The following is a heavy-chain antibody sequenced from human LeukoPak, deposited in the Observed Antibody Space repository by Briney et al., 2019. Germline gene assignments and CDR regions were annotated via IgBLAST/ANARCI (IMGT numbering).Heavy chain of an antibody. J-gene: IGHJ4*02. CDR2: IGTAGDT. CDR1: GFTFSSYD. Sequence: GGSLRLSCAASGFTFSSYDMHWVRQATGKGLEWVSAIGTAGDTYYPGSVKGRFTISRENAKNSLYLQMNSLRAGDTAVYYCARSYGSGSYYNSYFDYRGQGTLVTVSS. V-gene: IGHV3-13*04. CDR3: ARSYGSGSYYNSYFDY. D-gene: IGHD3-10*01.